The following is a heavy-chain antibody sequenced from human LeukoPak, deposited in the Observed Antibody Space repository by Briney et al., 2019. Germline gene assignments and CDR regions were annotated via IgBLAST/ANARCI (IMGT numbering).Heavy chain of an antibody. V-gene: IGHV4-59*12. CDR1: GASISNYY. CDR2: IYYSGRT. J-gene: IGHJ4*02. D-gene: IGHD2-21*02. Sequence: SETLSLTCTVSGASISNYYWSWIRQPPGKGLEWIGYIYYSGRTNYNPSLKSRVTISVDTPKNQFSLKLSSVTAADTAVYYCARDNIGVVTAIRSVYFDYWGQGTLVTVSS. CDR3: ARDNIGVVTAIRSVYFDY.